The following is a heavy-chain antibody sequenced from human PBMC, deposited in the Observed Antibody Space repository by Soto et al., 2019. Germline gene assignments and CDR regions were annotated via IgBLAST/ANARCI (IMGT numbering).Heavy chain of an antibody. Sequence: GGSLRLSCAASGFTFSSYEMNWVRQAPGKGLEWVANIKQDGSEKYYVDSVKGRFTISRDNAKNSLYLQMNSLRAEDTAVYYCARDYYDSSGYLDYWGQGTLVTVAS. D-gene: IGHD3-22*01. CDR1: GFTFSSYE. CDR3: ARDYYDSSGYLDY. V-gene: IGHV3-7*01. CDR2: IKQDGSEK. J-gene: IGHJ4*02.